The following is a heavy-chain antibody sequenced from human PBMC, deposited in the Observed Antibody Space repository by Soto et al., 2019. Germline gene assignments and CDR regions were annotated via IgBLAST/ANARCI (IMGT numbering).Heavy chain of an antibody. CDR3: ARLMIVVAKNDY. Sequence: GGSLRLSCAASGFTFSSYAMHWVRQAPGKGLEWVAVISYDGSNKYYADSVKGRFTISRDNSKNTLYLQMNSLRAEDTAVYYCARLMIVVAKNDYWGQGTLVTVSS. CDR2: ISYDGSNK. CDR1: GFTFSSYA. J-gene: IGHJ4*02. D-gene: IGHD3-22*01. V-gene: IGHV3-30-3*01.